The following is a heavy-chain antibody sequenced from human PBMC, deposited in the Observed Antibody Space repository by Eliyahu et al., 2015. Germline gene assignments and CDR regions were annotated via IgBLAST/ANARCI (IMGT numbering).Heavy chain of an antibody. Sequence: QVQLVESGGGVVQPGRSLRXSCAASGFPFSSYGMHWVRQAPGKGLEWVAVISYDGSNKYYADSVKGRFTISRDNSKNTLYLQMNSLRAEDTAVYYCAATNYGDRYYFDYWGQGTLVTVSS. CDR1: GFPFSSYG. CDR3: AATNYGDRYYFDY. CDR2: ISYDGSNK. J-gene: IGHJ4*02. V-gene: IGHV3-30*03. D-gene: IGHD4-17*01.